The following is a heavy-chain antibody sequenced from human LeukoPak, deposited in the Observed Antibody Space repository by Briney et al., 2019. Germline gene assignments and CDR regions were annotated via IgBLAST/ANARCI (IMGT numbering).Heavy chain of an antibody. CDR3: ARELGYYDSSGYFRAPYYFDY. CDR2: IRKKGNSYTT. D-gene: IGHD3-22*01. CDR1: GFTFSDHY. Sequence: PGGSLRLSCAASGFTFSDHYMDWVRQAPGEGLEWVGRIRKKGNSYTTEYAASVKGRFTISRDDSKSSLYLQMSSLKTEDTAVYYCARELGYYDSSGYFRAPYYFDYWGQGALVTVSS. J-gene: IGHJ4*02. V-gene: IGHV3-72*01.